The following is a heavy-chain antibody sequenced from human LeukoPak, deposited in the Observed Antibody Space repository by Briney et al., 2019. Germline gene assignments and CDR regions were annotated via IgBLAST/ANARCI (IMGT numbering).Heavy chain of an antibody. CDR1: GFTFSSYA. Sequence: AGGSLILSCAASGFTFSSYAMHWVRQAPGKGLEWVAVISYDGSNKYYADSVKGRFTISRDNSKNTLYLQMHSLRAEDTAIYYCAKASGTYTSSWYDWGRFDYWGQGALVTVSS. D-gene: IGHD6-13*01. V-gene: IGHV3-30*04. CDR3: AKASGTYTSSWYDWGRFDY. J-gene: IGHJ4*02. CDR2: ISYDGSNK.